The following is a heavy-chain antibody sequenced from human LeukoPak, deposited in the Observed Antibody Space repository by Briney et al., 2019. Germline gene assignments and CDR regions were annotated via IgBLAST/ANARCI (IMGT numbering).Heavy chain of an antibody. Sequence: PGGSLRLSCAASGFTFSSYAMSWVRQAPGKGLEWVSAIETGGASTYYADSVKGRFTISRDNAKNTLYLQMNSLRAEDTAVYYCARDSSSYYYYYYMDVWGKGTAVTVSS. CDR3: ARDSSSYYYYYYMDV. J-gene: IGHJ6*03. V-gene: IGHV3-23*01. D-gene: IGHD6-6*01. CDR1: GFTFSSYA. CDR2: IETGGAST.